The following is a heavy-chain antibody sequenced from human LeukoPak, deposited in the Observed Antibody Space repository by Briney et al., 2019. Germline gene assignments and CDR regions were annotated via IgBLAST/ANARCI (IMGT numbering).Heavy chain of an antibody. Sequence: GGSLRLSCAASGFTFSSNYMSWVRQAPGKGLEWVSVIYSGGSTYYADSVTGRFTISRDNSKNTLYLQMNSLRAEDTAVYYCARESCSGGSCQFDPWGQGTLVTVSS. CDR1: GFTFSSNY. CDR3: ARESCSGGSCQFDP. J-gene: IGHJ5*02. CDR2: IYSGGST. D-gene: IGHD2-15*01. V-gene: IGHV3-53*01.